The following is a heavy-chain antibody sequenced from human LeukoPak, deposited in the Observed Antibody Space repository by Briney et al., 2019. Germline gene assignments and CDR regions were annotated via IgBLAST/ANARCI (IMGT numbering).Heavy chain of an antibody. CDR3: ARAHDYGDYGDFDY. CDR1: GYTFTGYY. J-gene: IGHJ4*02. V-gene: IGHV1-2*02. CDR2: INPNSGGT. Sequence: GASVKVSCKASGYTFTGYYMHWVRQAPGQGLEWMGWINPNSGGTNYAQKFQGRVTMTRDTSISTAYMELSRLRSDDTAVYYCARAHDYGDYGDFDYWGQGTLVTVSS. D-gene: IGHD4-17*01.